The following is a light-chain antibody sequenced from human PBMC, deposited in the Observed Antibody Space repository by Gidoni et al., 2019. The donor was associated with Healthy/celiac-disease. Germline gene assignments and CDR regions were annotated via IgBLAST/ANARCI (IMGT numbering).Light chain of an antibody. Sequence: IVLTRSPGTLSLSPGERATLSCRASQSVSSSYLAWYQQKPGQAPRLLIYGASSRATGIPDRFSGSGSGTDFTLTISRLEPEDFAVYYCQQYGSSPGYTFGQGTKLEIK. CDR1: QSVSSSY. CDR2: GAS. J-gene: IGKJ2*01. CDR3: QQYGSSPGYT. V-gene: IGKV3-20*01.